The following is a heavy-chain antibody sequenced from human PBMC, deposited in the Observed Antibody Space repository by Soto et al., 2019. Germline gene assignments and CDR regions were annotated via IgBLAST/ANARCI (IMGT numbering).Heavy chain of an antibody. CDR2: IKSKTDGGTT. D-gene: IGHD3-9*01. Sequence: GGSLRLSCAASGFTFSNAWINWVRQAPGKGLEWVGRIKSKTDGGTTDFAAPVKGRFAISRDDSKNMVYLQMNSLKTEDTAVYYCAKIAYYDILSGSRKYTWFDPWGQGTLVTVSS. J-gene: IGHJ5*02. CDR3: AKIAYYDILSGSRKYTWFDP. CDR1: GFTFSNAW. V-gene: IGHV3-15*07.